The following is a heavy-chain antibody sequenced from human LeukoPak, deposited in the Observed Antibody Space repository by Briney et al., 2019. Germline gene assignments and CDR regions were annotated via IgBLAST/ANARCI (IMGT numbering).Heavy chain of an antibody. CDR2: IGTAGDT. D-gene: IGHD4-17*01. V-gene: IGHV3-13*01. J-gene: IGHJ3*02. CDR3: ARGRTVTTVAFDI. Sequence: GGSLRLSCAASGFTFSSYDMHWVRHATGKGLEWVSAIGTAGDTYYPGSVKGRFTISRENAKNSLYLQMNSLRAGDTAVYYCARGRTVTTVAFDIWGQGTMVTVSS. CDR1: GFTFSSYD.